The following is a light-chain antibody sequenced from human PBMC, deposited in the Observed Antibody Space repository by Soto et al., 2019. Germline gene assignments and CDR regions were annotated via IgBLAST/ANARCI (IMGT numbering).Light chain of an antibody. CDR1: QSISSW. V-gene: IGKV1-5*01. CDR2: DAS. CDR3: QQYNSYLRT. Sequence: DIQMPQSPSTLSASVGDRVTITCRASQSISSWLAWYQQKPGKAPKLLIYDASSLDSGVPSRFSGSGSGTEFTLTISSLQPDDFATYYCQQYNSYLRTFGQGTKVEIK. J-gene: IGKJ1*01.